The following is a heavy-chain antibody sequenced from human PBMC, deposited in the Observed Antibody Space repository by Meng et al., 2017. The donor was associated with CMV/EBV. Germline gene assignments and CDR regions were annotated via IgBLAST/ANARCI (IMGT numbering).Heavy chain of an antibody. J-gene: IGHJ4*02. CDR2: IYTSGST. D-gene: IGHD3-10*01. Sequence: QVELKESGPRLVKPSQTPSLPCTVSGGSISIGSYYWSWIRQPAGKGLEWIGRIYTSGSTNYNPSLKSRVTISVDTSKNQFSLKLSSVTAADTAVYYCASVQGLGVSWGQGTLVTVSS. CDR1: GGSISIGSYY. CDR3: ASVQGLGVS. V-gene: IGHV4-61*02.